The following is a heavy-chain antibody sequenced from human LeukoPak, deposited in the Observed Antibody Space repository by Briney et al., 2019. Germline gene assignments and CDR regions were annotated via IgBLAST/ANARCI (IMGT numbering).Heavy chain of an antibody. J-gene: IGHJ4*02. CDR2: ISGSGGST. CDR3: AKSTDFWSGPFDY. V-gene: IGHV3-23*01. Sequence: GGSLRLSCAASGFTFSSYSMNWVRQAPGKGLEWVSAISGSGGSTYYADSVKGRFTISRDNSKNTLYLQMDSLRAEDTAVYYCAKSTDFWSGPFDYWGQGTLVTVSS. D-gene: IGHD3-3*01. CDR1: GFTFSSYS.